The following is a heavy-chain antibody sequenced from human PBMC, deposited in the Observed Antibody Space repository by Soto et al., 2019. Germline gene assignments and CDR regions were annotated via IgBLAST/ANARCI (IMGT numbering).Heavy chain of an antibody. CDR3: ARGCIAAAGTSSPNFDY. V-gene: IGHV4-34*01. J-gene: IGHJ4*02. CDR1: GGSFSGYY. D-gene: IGHD6-13*01. Sequence: PSETLSLTCAVYGGSFSGYYWSWIRQPPGKGLEWIGEINHSGSTNYNPSLKSRVTISVDTSKNQFSLKLSSVTAADTAVYYCARGCIAAAGTSSPNFDYWGQGTLVTVSS. CDR2: INHSGST.